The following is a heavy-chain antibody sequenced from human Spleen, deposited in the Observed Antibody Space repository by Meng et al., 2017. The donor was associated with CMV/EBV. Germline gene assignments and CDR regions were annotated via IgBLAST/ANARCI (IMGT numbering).Heavy chain of an antibody. J-gene: IGHJ6*02. Sequence: GESLKISCAASGFTFSSYWMNWVRQAPGKGLEWVSSISSSSYIYYADSVKGRFTISRDNAKNSLYLQMNSLRAEDTAVYYCARDAGGMDVWGQGTTVTVSS. CDR3: ARDAGGMDV. CDR1: GFTFSSYW. V-gene: IGHV3-21*01. CDR2: ISSSSYI. D-gene: IGHD6-13*01.